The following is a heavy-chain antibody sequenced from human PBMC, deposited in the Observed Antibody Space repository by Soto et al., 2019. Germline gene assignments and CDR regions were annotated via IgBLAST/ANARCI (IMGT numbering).Heavy chain of an antibody. CDR1: GFTFSNAW. CDR2: IKSKTDGGTT. CDR3: TTQAGATIDFDY. V-gene: IGHV3-15*01. J-gene: IGHJ4*02. D-gene: IGHD5-12*01. Sequence: EVQLVESGGGLVKPGGSLRLSCAASGFTFSNAWMSWVRQAPGKGLEWVGRIKSKTDGGTTDYAAPVKGRFTISRDDSKNTLYLQMNSLKTEDTAVYYCTTQAGATIDFDYWGQGTLVTVSS.